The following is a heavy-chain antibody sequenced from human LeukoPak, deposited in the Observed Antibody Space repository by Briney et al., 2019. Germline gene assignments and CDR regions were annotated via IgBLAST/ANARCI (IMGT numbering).Heavy chain of an antibody. D-gene: IGHD2-8*01. J-gene: IGHJ4*02. V-gene: IGHV4-59*12. CDR3: ARETDPTINGNISGGY. CDR2: IYHSGST. CDR1: GGSISSYY. Sequence: SETLSLTCTVSGGSISSYYWSWIRQPPGKGLEWIGYIYHSGSTYYNPSLKSRVTISVDRSKNQFSLKLSSVTAADTAVYYCARETDPTINGNISGGYWGQGTLVTVSS.